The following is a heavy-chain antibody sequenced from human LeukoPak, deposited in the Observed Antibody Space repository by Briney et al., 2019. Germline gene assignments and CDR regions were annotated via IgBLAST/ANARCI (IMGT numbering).Heavy chain of an antibody. Sequence: ASAKVSCKASGYTFTGYYMHWVRQAPGQGLEWMGWINPNSGGTNYAQKFQGRVTMTRDTSISTAYMELSRLRSDDTAVYYCAKGEVVAASRKPYYFDYWGQGTLVTVSS. D-gene: IGHD2-15*01. CDR1: GYTFTGYY. J-gene: IGHJ4*02. V-gene: IGHV1-2*02. CDR3: AKGEVVAASRKPYYFDY. CDR2: INPNSGGT.